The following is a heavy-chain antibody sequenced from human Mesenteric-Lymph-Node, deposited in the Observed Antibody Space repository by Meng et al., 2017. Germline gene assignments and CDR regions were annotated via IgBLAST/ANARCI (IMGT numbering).Heavy chain of an antibody. D-gene: IGHD1-26*01. J-gene: IGHJ3*01. Sequence: GGSLRLSCAASGFTFSNYAMTWVRQAPGKGLEWVSSISGGGSTFYADSVKGRFTISRDNSENTLYLQMNSLRAEDTAVYYCANPAHGTFFTRDAFDFWGRG. CDR1: GFTFSNYA. CDR2: ISGGGST. V-gene: IGHV3-23*01. CDR3: ANPAHGTFFTRDAFDF.